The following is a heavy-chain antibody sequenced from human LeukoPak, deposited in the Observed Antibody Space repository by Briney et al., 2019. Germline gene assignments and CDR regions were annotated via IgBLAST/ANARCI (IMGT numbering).Heavy chain of an antibody. CDR2: FSAVLGTT. CDR1: GFTFSSYS. D-gene: IGHD4-17*01. CDR3: AKGDDDYGAFDY. V-gene: IGHV3-23*01. J-gene: IGHJ4*02. Sequence: GGSLRLSCAASGFTFSSYSMNWVRQAPGKGLEWVSVFSAVLGTTYYSDSVKGRFTISRDNSKNTLYLQMNSLRAEDTAIYYCAKGDDDYGAFDYWGQGTLVTVSS.